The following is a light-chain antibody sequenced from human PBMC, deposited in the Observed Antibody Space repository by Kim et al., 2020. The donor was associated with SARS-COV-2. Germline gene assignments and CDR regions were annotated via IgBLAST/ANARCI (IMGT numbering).Light chain of an antibody. CDR2: RNN. J-gene: IGLJ3*02. CDR1: RNKVGDKG. V-gene: IGLV10-54*01. CDR3: SAWDSSLSAWV. Sequence: TAHLTFPESRNKVGDKGAAWLQQHQGHPPKLLCYRNNNRPSGISERLSASRSGNTASLPITGLQPEDKADYYCSAWDSSLSAWVFGGGTQLTVL.